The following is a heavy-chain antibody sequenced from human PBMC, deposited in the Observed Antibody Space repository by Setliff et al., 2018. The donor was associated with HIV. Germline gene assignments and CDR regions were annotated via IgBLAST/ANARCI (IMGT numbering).Heavy chain of an antibody. Sequence: LSLTCSVSGDSISSGSYFWGWIRQTPGKGLEWIGNIYYTGFAYYNPSLKSRVTISLDTSKTHFFLNLTSVTDADTAVYFCTREGRGDPAMATTRIDYWGQGKRVTVSS. J-gene: IGHJ4*02. CDR1: GDSISSGSYF. D-gene: IGHD1-1*01. CDR2: IYYTGFA. V-gene: IGHV4-39*02. CDR3: TREGRGDPAMATTRIDY.